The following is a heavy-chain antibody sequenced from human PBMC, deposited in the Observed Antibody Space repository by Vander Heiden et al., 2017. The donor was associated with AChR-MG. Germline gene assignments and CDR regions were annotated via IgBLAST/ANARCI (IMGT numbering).Heavy chain of an antibody. CDR1: GYSINRGFY. Sequence: QVQLQESGPGLVKPSETLSLTCAASGYSINRGFYWGWIRQPPGKGLEWIGSIFQNKKTYYSPSLKSRVTLSLDTSKNHFALKLTSVSASDTAVYFCARASLDSCTGGSCYSDAFDLWGQGTMVTVSS. CDR3: ARASLDSCTGGSCYSDAFDL. D-gene: IGHD2-8*02. CDR2: IFQNKKT. J-gene: IGHJ3*01. V-gene: IGHV4-38-2*01.